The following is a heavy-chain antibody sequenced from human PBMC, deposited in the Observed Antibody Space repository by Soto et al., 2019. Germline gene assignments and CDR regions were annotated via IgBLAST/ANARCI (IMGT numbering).Heavy chain of an antibody. D-gene: IGHD4-17*01. CDR1: GYTFTGYY. CDR2: INPNSGGT. CDR3: ARDRTNYGAYYGMDV. Sequence: ASVKVSCKASGYTFTGYYMHWVRQAPGQGLEWMGWINPNSGGTNYAQKFQGRVTMTRDTSISTAYMELSRLRSDDTAVYYCARDRTNYGAYYGMDVWGQGTTVTVSS. V-gene: IGHV1-2*02. J-gene: IGHJ6*02.